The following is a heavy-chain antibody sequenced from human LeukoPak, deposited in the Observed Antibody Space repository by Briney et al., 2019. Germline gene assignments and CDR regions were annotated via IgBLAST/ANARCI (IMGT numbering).Heavy chain of an antibody. CDR1: GGTFSSYA. CDR3: AGPWVDSKLADYYYYYGMDV. Sequence: ASVKVSCKASGGTFSSYAFSWVRQAPGQGLEWMGGIIPIFGTANYAQKFQGRVTITADESTSRAYMELSSLRSEDTAVYYCAGPWVDSKLADYYYYYGMDVWGQGTTVTVSS. D-gene: IGHD3-22*01. J-gene: IGHJ6*02. V-gene: IGHV1-69*13. CDR2: IIPIFGTA.